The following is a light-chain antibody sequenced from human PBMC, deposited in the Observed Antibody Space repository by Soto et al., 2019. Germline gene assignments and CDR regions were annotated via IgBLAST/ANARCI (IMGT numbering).Light chain of an antibody. Sequence: DIQMTQSPSTLSASVGDRVIITCRASQSISTWLAWYQQKPGKAPKILIYKASSLESGVPSRFSGSGSGTEFTLTISGLQPDDFATYYCQQYNSNPLTFGGGTKVESK. V-gene: IGKV1-5*03. J-gene: IGKJ4*01. CDR2: KAS. CDR3: QQYNSNPLT. CDR1: QSISTW.